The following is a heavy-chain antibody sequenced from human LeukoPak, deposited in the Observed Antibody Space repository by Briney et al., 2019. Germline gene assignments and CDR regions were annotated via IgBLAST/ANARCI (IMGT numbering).Heavy chain of an antibody. V-gene: IGHV3-9*01. CDR3: AKEISQYSGSYWGGTSFDY. CDR2: ISWNSGSI. J-gene: IGHJ4*02. CDR1: GFTFDDYA. Sequence: QPGRSLRLSCAASGFTFDDYAMHWVRQAPGKGLEWVSGISWNSGSIGYADSVKGRFTISRDNAKNSLYLQMNSLRAEDTALYYCAKEISQYSGSYWGGTSFDYWGQGTLVTVSS. D-gene: IGHD1-26*01.